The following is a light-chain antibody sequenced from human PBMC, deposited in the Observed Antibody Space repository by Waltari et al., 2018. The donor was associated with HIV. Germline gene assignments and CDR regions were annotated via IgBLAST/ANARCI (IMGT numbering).Light chain of an antibody. CDR1: DSNFGSNP. J-gene: IGLJ1*01. CDR3: AAWDDSLNAYV. Sequence: QSVLTQPPSASGTPGQRVVIYCPGSDSNFGSNPIKWFQQLPGSAPKVLVYSDDHRPSGVPDRFSGSKSGTSASLAISGVQSEDEADYYCAAWDDSLNAYVFGSGTKVTVL. CDR2: SDD. V-gene: IGLV1-44*01.